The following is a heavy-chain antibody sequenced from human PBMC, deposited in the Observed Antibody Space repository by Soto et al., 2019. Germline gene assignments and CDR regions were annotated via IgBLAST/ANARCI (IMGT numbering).Heavy chain of an antibody. CDR2: IYSSGST. CDR1: GGAINSYY. J-gene: IGHJ5*02. CDR3: ARGQRFSDWFDP. Sequence: ETLSLTCTVSGGAINSYYWTWIRQPAGKGLEWIGRIYSSGSTKYNPSLQSRVTMSLDTSKNQFSLRLTSVTAADTAVYYCARGQRFSDWFDPWGQGTLVTVSS. D-gene: IGHD3-3*01. V-gene: IGHV4-4*07.